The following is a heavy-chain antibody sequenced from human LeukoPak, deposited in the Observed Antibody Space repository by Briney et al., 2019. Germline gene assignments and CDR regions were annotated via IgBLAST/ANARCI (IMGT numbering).Heavy chain of an antibody. J-gene: IGHJ3*02. CDR2: IIPIFGTA. Sequence: GASVKVSCKASGGTFISYAISWVRQAPGQGLEWMGGIIPIFGTANYAQKFQGRVTITADESTSTAYMELSSLRSEDTAVYYCARDSPKTLGAFDIWGQGTMVTVSS. V-gene: IGHV1-69*13. CDR3: ARDSPKTLGAFDI. CDR1: GGTFISYA. D-gene: IGHD6-13*01.